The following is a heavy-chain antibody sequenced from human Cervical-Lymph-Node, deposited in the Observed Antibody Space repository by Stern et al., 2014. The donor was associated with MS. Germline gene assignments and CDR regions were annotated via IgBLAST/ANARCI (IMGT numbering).Heavy chain of an antibody. Sequence: QVQLQESGPGLVKPSQTLSLTCTVSGGSISSGSYYWSWIRQPAGKGLEWIGRIYTSGSTNYNPSLKSRVTISVDTSKNQFSLKLSSVTAADTAVYYCARMTWHPLHVPATEGFDYWGQGTLVTVSS. D-gene: IGHD2-2*01. CDR2: IYTSGST. CDR3: ARMTWHPLHVPATEGFDY. J-gene: IGHJ4*02. CDR1: GGSISSGSYY. V-gene: IGHV4-61*02.